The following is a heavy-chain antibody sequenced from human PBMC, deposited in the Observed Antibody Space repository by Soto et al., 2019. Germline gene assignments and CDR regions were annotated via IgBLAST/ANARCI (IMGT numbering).Heavy chain of an antibody. D-gene: IGHD3-22*01. CDR1: GYIYTSYW. Sequence: VESLNLSCTGSGYIYTSYWIGGWRQVAGKGLEWMGIIYPDDSDSRYSPSFQGQVTISADKSISTAYLQWSSLKASDTAMYYCARQTHYGSSAKRGFDVWGQGTMVTVSS. CDR3: ARQTHYGSSAKRGFDV. CDR2: IYPDDSDS. J-gene: IGHJ3*01. V-gene: IGHV5-51*01.